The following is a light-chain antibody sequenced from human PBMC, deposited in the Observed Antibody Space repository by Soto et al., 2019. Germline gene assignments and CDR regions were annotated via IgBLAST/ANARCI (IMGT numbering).Light chain of an antibody. CDR1: SNDVGGYDY. CDR3: CSYAGTYSYV. Sequence: QSVLTQPRSVSGSPGQSVTISCTGTSNDVGGYDYVSWYQQHPGKAPKLIIYDVSKRPSGVPDRFSGSKSGNTASLTISGLQAEDEADYYCCSYAGTYSYVFRTGTKVTVL. V-gene: IGLV2-11*01. J-gene: IGLJ1*01. CDR2: DVS.